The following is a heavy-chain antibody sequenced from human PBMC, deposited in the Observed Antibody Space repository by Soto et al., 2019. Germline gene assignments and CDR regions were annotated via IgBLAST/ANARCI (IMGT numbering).Heavy chain of an antibody. J-gene: IGHJ4*02. CDR1: GFTFSSYG. Sequence: QVQLVESGGGVVQPGRSLRLSCAASGFTFSSYGMHWVRQAPGKGLEWVAVIWYDGSNKYYADSVKGRFTISRDNSKNTLYLQMNSLRAEDTAVYYCARDVNPSGRAGIFGGNLTDYWGQGTLVTVSS. CDR3: ARDVNPSGRAGIFGGNLTDY. V-gene: IGHV3-33*01. CDR2: IWYDGSNK. D-gene: IGHD2-15*01.